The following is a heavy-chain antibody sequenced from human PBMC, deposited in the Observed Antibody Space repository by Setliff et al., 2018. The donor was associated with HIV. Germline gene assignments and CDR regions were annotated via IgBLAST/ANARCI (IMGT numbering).Heavy chain of an antibody. CDR1: GYSFTNYG. Sequence: ASVKVSCKASGYSFTNYGISWVRQAPGQGLEWMGWISSYNDNTNYALNLQGRVTMTTDTSTSTAYMELRSLRSDDTAVYYCARYDVGYCSGGSCYHLFDTFDIWGQGTVVTVSS. J-gene: IGHJ3*02. D-gene: IGHD2-15*01. CDR3: ARYDVGYCSGGSCYHLFDTFDI. V-gene: IGHV1-18*01. CDR2: ISSYNDNT.